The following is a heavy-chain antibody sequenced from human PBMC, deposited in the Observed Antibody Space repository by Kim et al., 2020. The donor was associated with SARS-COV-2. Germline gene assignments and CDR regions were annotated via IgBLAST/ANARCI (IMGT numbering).Heavy chain of an antibody. CDR1: GGTFSSYA. CDR3: ARAAVHGDYVQGDAFDI. CDR2: IIPILGIA. Sequence: SVKVSCKASGGTFSSYAISWVRQAPGQGLEWMGRIIPILGIANYAQKFQGRVTITADKSTSTAYMELSSLRSEDTAVYYCARAAVHGDYVQGDAFDIWGQGTMVTVSS. D-gene: IGHD4-17*01. V-gene: IGHV1-69*04. J-gene: IGHJ3*02.